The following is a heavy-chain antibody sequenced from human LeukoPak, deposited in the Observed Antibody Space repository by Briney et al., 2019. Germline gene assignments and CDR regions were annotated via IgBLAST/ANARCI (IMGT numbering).Heavy chain of an antibody. CDR2: VYYSGST. CDR1: GDSISSRSDF. V-gene: IGHV4-39*01. Sequence: PSETLSLTCSVSGDSISSRSDFWGWIRQPPGKGLEWIGSVYYSGSTYYSPSLKSRVTVSVDTSKNQFSLKLSSVTAADTAVYYCARHPQPAYDWAPFDYWGQGTLVTVSS. CDR3: ARHPQPAYDWAPFDY. D-gene: IGHD3-9*01. J-gene: IGHJ4*02.